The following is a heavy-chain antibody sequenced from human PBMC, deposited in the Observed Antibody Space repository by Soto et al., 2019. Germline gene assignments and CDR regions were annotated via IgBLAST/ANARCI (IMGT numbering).Heavy chain of an antibody. V-gene: IGHV4-39*07. D-gene: IGHD3-3*01. CDR3: ARGSMITTFGVVIIYDY. CDR2: IYYSGST. Sequence: PSETLSLTCTVSGGSISSSSYYWGWIRQPPGKGLEWIGSIYYSGSTNYNPSLKSRVTISVDTSKNQFSLKLSSVTAADTAVYYCARGSMITTFGVVIIYDYWGQGTLVTVSS. J-gene: IGHJ4*02. CDR1: GGSISSSSYY.